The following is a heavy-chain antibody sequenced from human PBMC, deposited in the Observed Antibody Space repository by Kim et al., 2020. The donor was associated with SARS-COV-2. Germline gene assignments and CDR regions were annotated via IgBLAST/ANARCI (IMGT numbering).Heavy chain of an antibody. CDR2: ISYDGSNK. CDR1: GFTFSSYA. J-gene: IGHJ4*02. V-gene: IGHV3-30*04. CDR3: ARDYDILTGTPVY. Sequence: GGSLRLSCAASGFTFSSYAMHWVRQAPGKGLEWVAVISYDGSNKYYADSVKGRFTISRDNSKNTLYLQMNSLRAEDTAVYYCARDYDILTGTPVYWGQGTLVTVSS. D-gene: IGHD3-9*01.